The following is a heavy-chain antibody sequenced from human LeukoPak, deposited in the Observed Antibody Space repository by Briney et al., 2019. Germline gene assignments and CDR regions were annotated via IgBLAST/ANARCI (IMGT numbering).Heavy chain of an antibody. Sequence: ASVKVSCKASGYTFTSYAMHWVRQAPGQRLEWMGWINAGNGNTKYSQKFQGRVTITRDTSASTAYMELSSLRSEDTAVYYCARGYYDILTGYSPGYFDYWGQGTLVTVSS. CDR3: ARGYYDILTGYSPGYFDY. D-gene: IGHD3-9*01. CDR1: GYTFTSYA. J-gene: IGHJ4*02. V-gene: IGHV1-3*01. CDR2: INAGNGNT.